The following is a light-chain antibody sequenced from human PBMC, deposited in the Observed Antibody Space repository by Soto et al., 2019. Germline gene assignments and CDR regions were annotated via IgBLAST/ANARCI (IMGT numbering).Light chain of an antibody. CDR2: GAS. V-gene: IGKV3-15*01. CDR3: QQYNNWPRT. Sequence: EIVRTKSPATMYVALGERATLACRVSQSFRCNLAWYQHNPGQDPRLLIYGASFRATGIPAMFGGSGSGTEFTLNISSLQSEDFAVYYCQQYNNWPRTFGQRTKLEIK. J-gene: IGKJ2*01. CDR1: QSFRCN.